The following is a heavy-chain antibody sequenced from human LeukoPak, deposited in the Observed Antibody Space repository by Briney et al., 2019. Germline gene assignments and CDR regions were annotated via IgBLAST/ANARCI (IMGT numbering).Heavy chain of an antibody. V-gene: IGHV3-64D*06. CDR3: VRGTGY. J-gene: IGHJ4*02. CDR1: GFTLSTYV. Sequence: GGSLRLSCTVSGFTLSTYVMHWVRQAPGKGLEYVSAISSNGDNTYYADSVKGRFTISRDNSKNTLYLQMSSLRADDTAVYYCVRGTGYWGQGTLVTVSS. CDR2: ISSNGDNT.